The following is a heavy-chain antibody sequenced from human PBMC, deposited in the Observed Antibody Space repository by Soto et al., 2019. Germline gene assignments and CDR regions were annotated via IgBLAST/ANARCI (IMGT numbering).Heavy chain of an antibody. D-gene: IGHD3-10*01. CDR1: GYTFTSYG. CDR2: ISAYNGNT. V-gene: IGHV1-18*01. CDR3: ANHLMVRGPRNFDI. J-gene: IGHJ3*02. Sequence: ASVKVSCKASGYTFTSYGISWVRQAPGQGLEWMGWISAYNGNTNYAQKLQGRVTMTTGTSTSTAYMELRSLRSDDTAVYYCANHLMVRGPRNFDIWGQGTMVTVSS.